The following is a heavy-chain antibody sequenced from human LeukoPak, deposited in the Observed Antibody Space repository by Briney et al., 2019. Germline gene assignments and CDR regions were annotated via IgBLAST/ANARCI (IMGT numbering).Heavy chain of an antibody. D-gene: IGHD3-10*01. CDR1: GGSISSSNW. V-gene: IGHV4-4*02. Sequence: SETLSLTCAVSGGSISSSNWWSWVRQPPGKGLEWIGEIYHSGSTNYNPSLKSRVTISVDTSKNQFSLKLSSVTAADTAVYYCARVEYYYGSGSQNDIWGQGTMVTVSS. CDR3: ARVEYYYGSGSQNDI. J-gene: IGHJ3*02. CDR2: IYHSGST.